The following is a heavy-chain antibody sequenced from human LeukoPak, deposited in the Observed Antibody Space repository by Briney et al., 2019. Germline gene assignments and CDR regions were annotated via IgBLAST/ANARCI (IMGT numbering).Heavy chain of an antibody. D-gene: IGHD6-13*01. J-gene: IGHJ3*02. Sequence: ASVKVSCKASGYSFTDYYINWVRQAPGQGLEWMGMISPSGASTTYAQKFQGRVTMTRDTSTSTVYMELSSLRSEDTAVYYCARGGSRSPRDAFDIWGQGTMVTVSS. CDR1: GYSFTDYY. CDR3: ARGGSRSPRDAFDI. V-gene: IGHV1-46*01. CDR2: ISPSGAST.